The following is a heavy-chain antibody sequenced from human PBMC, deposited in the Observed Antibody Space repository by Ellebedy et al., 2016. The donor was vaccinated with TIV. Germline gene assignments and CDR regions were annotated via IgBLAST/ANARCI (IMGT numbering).Heavy chain of an antibody. CDR3: ARVTQWQGFDP. V-gene: IGHV1-69*04. J-gene: IGHJ5*02. Sequence: SVKVSCXASGGTFSSYAISWVRQAPGQGLEWMGRFIPLLGTPDYAQKFQGRVTIKADKSTSTVYMELRGLKSEDTAVYYCARVTQWQGFDPWGQGTLVIVSS. CDR1: GGTFSSYA. D-gene: IGHD6-19*01. CDR2: FIPLLGTP.